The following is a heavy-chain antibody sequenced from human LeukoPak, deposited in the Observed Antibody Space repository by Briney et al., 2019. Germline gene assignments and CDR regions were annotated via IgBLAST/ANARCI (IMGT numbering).Heavy chain of an antibody. CDR3: ARDQSYDFWSGYYLFWFDP. CDR1: GYSISSGYY. D-gene: IGHD3-3*01. J-gene: IGHJ5*02. V-gene: IGHV4-38-2*02. CDR2: IYHSGST. Sequence: SETLSLTCTVSGYSISSGYYWGWIRQPPGKGLEWIGSIYHSGSTYYNPSLKSRVTISVDTSKNQFSLKLSSVTAADTAVYYCARDQSYDFWSGYYLFWFDPWGQGTLVTVSS.